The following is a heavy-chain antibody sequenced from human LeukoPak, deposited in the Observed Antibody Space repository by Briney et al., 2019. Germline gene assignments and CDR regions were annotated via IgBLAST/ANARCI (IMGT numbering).Heavy chain of an antibody. V-gene: IGHV3-23*01. D-gene: IGHD6-6*01. CDR3: ANSRLAACLGFDY. J-gene: IGHJ4*02. CDR2: ISGSGGST. Sequence: GGSLRLSCTASGFTFSSYAMSWVRQAPGKGLEWVSAISGSGGSTYYADSVKGRFTISRDNSKNTLYLQMNSLRAEDTAVYYCANSRLAACLGFDYWGQGTLVTVSS. CDR1: GFTFSSYA.